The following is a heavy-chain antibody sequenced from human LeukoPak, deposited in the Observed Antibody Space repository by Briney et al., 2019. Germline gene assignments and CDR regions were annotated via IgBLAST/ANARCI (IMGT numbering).Heavy chain of an antibody. CDR1: GFTFSSSW. Sequence: GGSLRLSCAASGFTFSSSWMTWVRQAPGKGLEWVASINQDGDEIHYVDSVKGRFTISRDNAKNSLYLQMNSLTAEDTAVHYCVRAHHPGGWSDPWGQGTLVTVSS. CDR2: INQDGDEI. CDR3: VRAHHPGGWSDP. V-gene: IGHV3-7*04. J-gene: IGHJ5*02. D-gene: IGHD3-10*01.